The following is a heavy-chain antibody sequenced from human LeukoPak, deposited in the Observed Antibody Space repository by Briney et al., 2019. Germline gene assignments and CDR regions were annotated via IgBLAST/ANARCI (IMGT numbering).Heavy chain of an antibody. Sequence: SSVPVSCLASAATFTSYAIRWDRQTFGYRLQWPGGIIPISGTANYAQKIQRWVILTTDDSTSPAYMGPSSLRSEDTAVYYCASAGADPSYGWMYYFDYWGQGTLVTVSS. J-gene: IGHJ4*02. D-gene: IGHD5-18*01. CDR3: ASAGADPSYGWMYYFDY. CDR2: IIPISGTA. V-gene: IGHV1-69*05. CDR1: AATFTSYA.